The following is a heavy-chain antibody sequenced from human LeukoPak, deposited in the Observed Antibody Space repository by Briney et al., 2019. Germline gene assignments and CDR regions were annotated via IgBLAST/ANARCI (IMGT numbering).Heavy chain of an antibody. J-gene: IGHJ3*02. Sequence: SETLSLTCTASGGSISSSSYYWGWIRQPPGKGLERIGYIHYTGSTYYNPSLKSRVTISVDTSKNQFSLKLSSVTAADTAVYFCARQRRYYFDSSGSHAFDIWGQGTMVTVSS. V-gene: IGHV4-39*01. CDR2: IHYTGST. D-gene: IGHD3-22*01. CDR1: GGSISSSSYY. CDR3: ARQRRYYFDSSGSHAFDI.